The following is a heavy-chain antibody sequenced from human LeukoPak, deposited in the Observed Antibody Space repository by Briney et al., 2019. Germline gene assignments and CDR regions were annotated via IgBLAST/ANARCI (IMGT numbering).Heavy chain of an antibody. CDR2: IYYSGST. CDR3: ARIYYGDYYGMDV. V-gene: IGHV4-59*01. Sequence: TSETLSLTCTVSGGSISSYYWSWIRQPPGKGLEWIGYIYYSGSTNYNPSLKSRVTISVDTSKNQFSLKLSSVTAADTAVYYCARIYYGDYYGMDVWGQGTTVTVSS. CDR1: GGSISSYY. D-gene: IGHD4-17*01. J-gene: IGHJ6*02.